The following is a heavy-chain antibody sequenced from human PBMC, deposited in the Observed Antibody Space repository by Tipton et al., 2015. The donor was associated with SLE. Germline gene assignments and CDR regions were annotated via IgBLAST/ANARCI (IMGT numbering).Heavy chain of an antibody. CDR1: AFSITSYW. CDR2: IREDGSDK. CDR3: ARETTSGAFDI. Sequence: SLRLSCSASAFSITSYWMTWVRQAPGKGLEWSANIREDGSDKNYVDSVKGRLTVSRDNAKNALYLQMSSLTAEDTAMYFCARETTSGAFDIWGQGTLVTVSS. V-gene: IGHV3-7*01. J-gene: IGHJ3*02. D-gene: IGHD4-11*01.